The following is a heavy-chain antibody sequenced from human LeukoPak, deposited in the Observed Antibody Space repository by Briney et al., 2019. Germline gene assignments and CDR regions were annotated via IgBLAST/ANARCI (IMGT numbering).Heavy chain of an antibody. CDR3: ARDCSSTNCYGNY. CDR1: GFTFSNYW. J-gene: IGHJ4*02. D-gene: IGHD2-2*01. CDR2: VKQDGNEI. V-gene: IGHV3-7*01. Sequence: PGGSLRLSCAASGFTFSNYWMSWVRQAPGKGLEWVAIVKQDGNEIYYVDSMKGRSTISRDNAKNSLYLQMNSLRAEDTAVYYCARDCSSTNCYGNYWGQGTLVTVSS.